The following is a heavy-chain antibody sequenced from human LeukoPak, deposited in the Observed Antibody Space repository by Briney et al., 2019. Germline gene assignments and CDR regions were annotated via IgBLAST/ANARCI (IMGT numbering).Heavy chain of an antibody. CDR2: IDQGGSTK. Sequence: GGSLRLSCAASGFTFNTYCMIWVRQAPGRELVWVANIDQGGSTKYYVDSLKGRFTISRDNAKNSLYLQMNSLRADDTTVYYCVRDKGGRSGAIYYDAFDVWGQGTMVTVSS. CDR1: GFTFNTYC. V-gene: IGHV3-7*01. CDR3: VRDKGGRSGAIYYDAFDV. D-gene: IGHD4/OR15-4a*01. J-gene: IGHJ3*01.